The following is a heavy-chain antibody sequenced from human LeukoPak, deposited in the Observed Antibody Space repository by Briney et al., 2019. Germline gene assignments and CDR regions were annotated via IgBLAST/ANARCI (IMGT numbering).Heavy chain of an antibody. J-gene: IGHJ4*02. CDR3: AKVAGYSYVYPFDY. Sequence: GGSLRLSCAASGFIFSNNWMSWVRQAPGKGLEWVSTISGSGGSTSYADSVKGRFTISRDNSKNTLYLQMRSLRAEDTAVYYCAKVAGYSYVYPFDYWGQGTLVTVSS. D-gene: IGHD5-18*01. CDR1: GFIFSNNW. V-gene: IGHV3-23*01. CDR2: ISGSGGST.